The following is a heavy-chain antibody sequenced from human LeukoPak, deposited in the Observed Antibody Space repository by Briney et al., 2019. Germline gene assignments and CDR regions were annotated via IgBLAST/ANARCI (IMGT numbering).Heavy chain of an antibody. CDR1: GITFDDYA. D-gene: IGHD2-2*01. CDR2: ISGSGGST. Sequence: GRSLRLSCAVSGITFDDYAMHWVRQAPGKGLEWVSAISGSGGSTYYADSVKGRFTISRDNSKNTLYLQMNSLRAEDTAVYYCAKGVTSCYDCFDYWGQGTLVTVSS. CDR3: AKGVTSCYDCFDY. V-gene: IGHV3-23*01. J-gene: IGHJ4*02.